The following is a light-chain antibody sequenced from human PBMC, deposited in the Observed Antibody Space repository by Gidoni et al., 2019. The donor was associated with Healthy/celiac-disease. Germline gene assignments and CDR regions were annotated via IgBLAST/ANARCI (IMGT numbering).Light chain of an antibody. Sequence: DIQRTKSPSSLSASVGDRVTITCRASQGIRNYLAWFQQKPGQSPKSLFYAASSLQIGVPSKFSCSGSATDFTLTISILPPEHFATYFFQQYNSYPYTFGQWTKLEI. CDR3: QQYNSYPYT. J-gene: IGKJ2*01. V-gene: IGKV1-16*02. CDR2: AAS. CDR1: QGIRNY.